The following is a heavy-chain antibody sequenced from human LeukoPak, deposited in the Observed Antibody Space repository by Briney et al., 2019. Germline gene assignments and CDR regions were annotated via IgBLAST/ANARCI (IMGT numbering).Heavy chain of an antibody. J-gene: IGHJ4*02. CDR1: LGSVSSGSYY. V-gene: IGHV4-61*01. CDR3: ARGSNISWSPYYFEY. CDR2: IYSSGST. D-gene: IGHD6-13*01. Sequence: SETLSLTCTVSLGSVSSGSYYWSWIRQPPGKGLEWLGYIYSSGSTNYKPSLKSRVTISKDTTKNQFSLKLTSVTAADTAVYYCARGSNISWSPYYFEYWGQGTLVTVSS.